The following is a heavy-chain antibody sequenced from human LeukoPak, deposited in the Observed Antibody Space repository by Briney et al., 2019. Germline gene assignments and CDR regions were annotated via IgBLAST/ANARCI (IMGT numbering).Heavy chain of an antibody. CDR2: INPNSGGT. V-gene: IGHV1-2*02. CDR1: GYTFTGYY. J-gene: IGHJ4*02. D-gene: IGHD3-10*01. CDR3: ARGLAIYGSGNLHLDY. Sequence: RASVRVSCKASGYTFTGYYMHWVRQAPGQGLEWMGWINPNSGGTNYAQKFQGRVTMTRDTSISTAYMELSRLRSDDTAVYYCARGLAIYGSGNLHLDYWGQGTLVTVSS.